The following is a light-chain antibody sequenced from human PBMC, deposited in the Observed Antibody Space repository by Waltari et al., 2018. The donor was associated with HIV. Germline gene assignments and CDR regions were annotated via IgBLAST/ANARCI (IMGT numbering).Light chain of an antibody. Sequence: QSVLTQPPSASGTPGQRVTISCSGSSSNIGSYYVYWYQQLPGTAHKLLIYRNNQRPSGVPDRFSGSKSGTSGSLAISGLRSEDEADYFCAAWSGSLSGVVFGGGTKLTVL. CDR1: SSNIGSYY. V-gene: IGLV1-47*01. CDR3: AAWSGSLSGVV. J-gene: IGLJ2*01. CDR2: RNN.